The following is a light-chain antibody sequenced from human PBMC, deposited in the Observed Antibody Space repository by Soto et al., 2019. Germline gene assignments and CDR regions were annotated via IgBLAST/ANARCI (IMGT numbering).Light chain of an antibody. V-gene: IGKV1-5*03. Sequence: DVQMPQSPSTLSASVGDSVTITCRASQTINNWLAWYQQRPGKAPTFLIYKTSTLETGVPSRFSGSGSGTEFTLTISSLQPEDFAIYYCQQYNTYPWTVGQGTKVDIK. J-gene: IGKJ1*01. CDR2: KTS. CDR3: QQYNTYPWT. CDR1: QTINNW.